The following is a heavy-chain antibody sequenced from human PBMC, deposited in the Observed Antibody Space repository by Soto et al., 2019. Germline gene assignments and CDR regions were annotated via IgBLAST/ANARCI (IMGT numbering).Heavy chain of an antibody. CDR3: ARGSTADHAFDI. Sequence: ASVKVSCKASEYTFTRYAMHWVRQAPGQSLEWMGWINAGNGNTKYSQKFQGRVTITRDASASTAYMELSSLISEDTAVYYCARGSTADHAFDIWGQGTMVT. D-gene: IGHD2-2*01. CDR1: EYTFTRYA. V-gene: IGHV1-3*01. CDR2: INAGNGNT. J-gene: IGHJ3*02.